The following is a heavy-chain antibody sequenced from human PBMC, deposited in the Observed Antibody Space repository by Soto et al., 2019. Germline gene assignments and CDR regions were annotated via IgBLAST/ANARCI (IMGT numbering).Heavy chain of an antibody. D-gene: IGHD6-19*01. Sequence: QVQLVESGGGVVQPGRSLRLSCAASGFTFSSYAMHWVRQAPGKGLEWVAVISYDGSKKYYADSVKGRFTISSDNSKNTLYLQMNSLRDEDTAVYYCARAPSRGWSYFDYWGQGTPVTVSS. CDR2: ISYDGSKK. CDR1: GFTFSSYA. V-gene: IGHV3-30-3*01. CDR3: ARAPSRGWSYFDY. J-gene: IGHJ4*02.